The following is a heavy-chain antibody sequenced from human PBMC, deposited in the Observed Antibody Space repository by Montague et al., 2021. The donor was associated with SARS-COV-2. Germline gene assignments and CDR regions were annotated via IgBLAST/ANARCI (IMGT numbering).Heavy chain of an antibody. CDR1: GGSITSDVSY. CDR2: IYTTGST. Sequence: TLSLTCTVSGGSITSDVSYWSWIRQPAGKGLEWIGRIYTTGSTNYNPSLKSRLTISLDTSKNQFSLKLSSVTTADTAIYYCATDDEPDRPADFDYWGRGILVTVSS. CDR3: ATDDEPDRPADFDY. J-gene: IGHJ4*02. V-gene: IGHV4-61*02. D-gene: IGHD1-14*01.